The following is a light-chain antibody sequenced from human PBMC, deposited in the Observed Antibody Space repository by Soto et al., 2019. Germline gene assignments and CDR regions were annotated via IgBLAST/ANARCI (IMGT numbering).Light chain of an antibody. CDR2: DAS. CDR3: QQYNSYPPWT. Sequence: IQRTQAPGTLSVSVGCRGTVKVRASQSISSWLAWYQQKPGKAPKLLIYDASSLESGVPSRFSGSGSGTEFTLTISSLQPDDFATYYCQQYNSYPPWTFGQGTKVDIK. CDR1: QSISSW. J-gene: IGKJ1*01. V-gene: IGKV1-5*01.